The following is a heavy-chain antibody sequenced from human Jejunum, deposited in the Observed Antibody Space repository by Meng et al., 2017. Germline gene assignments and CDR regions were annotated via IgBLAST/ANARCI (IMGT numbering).Heavy chain of an antibody. Sequence: VQTVPSGDEVKEPGASGKVSCKASGYNFSGYNIHWVQQAPGQGLEWMGRINPNSGGTDYAQKFQGRVTMTRDTSISTAYMDLSSLTSDDTAVYYCARERALTVTGNLPGFWGQGTLVTVSS. CDR3: ARERALTVTGNLPGF. V-gene: IGHV1-2*06. J-gene: IGHJ4*02. CDR1: GYNFSGYN. D-gene: IGHD4-11*01. CDR2: INPNSGGT.